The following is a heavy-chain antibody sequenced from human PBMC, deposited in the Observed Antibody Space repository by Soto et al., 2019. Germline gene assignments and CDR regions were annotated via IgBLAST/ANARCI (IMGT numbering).Heavy chain of an antibody. CDR3: ARYGGIAARPFDY. CDR1: GGSISSYY. Sequence: TLSLTCTVSGGSISSYYWSWIRQPPGKGLEWIGYIYYSGSTNYNPSLKSRVTISVDTSKNQFSLKLSSVTAADTAVYYCARYGGIAARPFDYWGQGTLVTVSS. D-gene: IGHD6-6*01. CDR2: IYYSGST. J-gene: IGHJ4*02. V-gene: IGHV4-59*01.